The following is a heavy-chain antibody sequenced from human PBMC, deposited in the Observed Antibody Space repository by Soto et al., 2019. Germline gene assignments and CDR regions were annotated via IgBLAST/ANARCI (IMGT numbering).Heavy chain of an antibody. CDR2: ISYDGSNK. Sequence: LRLSCASSGFTFSSYGMHWVRQAPGKGLEWVAVISYDGSNKYYADSVKGRFTISRDNSKNTLYLQMNSLRAEDTAVYYCAKDSSGYIRGYFDYWGQGTLVTVSS. CDR1: GFTFSSYG. CDR3: AKDSSGYIRGYFDY. J-gene: IGHJ4*02. D-gene: IGHD3-22*01. V-gene: IGHV3-30*18.